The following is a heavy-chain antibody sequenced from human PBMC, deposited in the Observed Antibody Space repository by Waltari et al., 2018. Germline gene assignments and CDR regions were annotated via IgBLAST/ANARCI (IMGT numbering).Heavy chain of an antibody. Sequence: QVQLQQWGAGLLKPSETLSLTCAVYGGSFSGYYWSWIRQPPGKGLEWIGESNHSGSTNDNPSLKSRVTISVDTSKNQFSLKLSSVTAADAAVYYWARGPSYYYYGMDVWGQGTTVTVSS. CDR3: ARGPSYYYYGMDV. CDR2: SNHSGST. J-gene: IGHJ6*02. CDR1: GGSFSGYY. V-gene: IGHV4-34*01.